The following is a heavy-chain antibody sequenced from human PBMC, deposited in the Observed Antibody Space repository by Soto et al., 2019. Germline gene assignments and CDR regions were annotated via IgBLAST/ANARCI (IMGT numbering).Heavy chain of an antibody. J-gene: IGHJ3*01. CDR1: GYNFAHYW. D-gene: IGHD3-22*01. CDR2: IYPGDSDT. CDR3: ARHGGYYDSSGTDACDV. V-gene: IGHV5-51*01. Sequence: GESLKISCKGSGYNFAHYWIGWVRLMPGKGLEWMGIIYPGDSDTKYSPSFQGQVTISVDKSINTASLQWNSLKASDTAMYYCARHGGYYDSSGTDACDVWGQGTMVTVSS.